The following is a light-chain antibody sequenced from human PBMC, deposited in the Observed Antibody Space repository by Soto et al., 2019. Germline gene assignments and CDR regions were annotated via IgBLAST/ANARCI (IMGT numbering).Light chain of an antibody. V-gene: IGKV1-5*01. J-gene: IGKJ1*01. CDR3: QEYNSYSGT. Sequence: DIQMTQSPSTLSASVGDRVTITSRASQSLGIWLAWHQQKPGKAPKLLIYDVSTLKSGVPSRFSGSGSGTKFTLTISSLQPDDFATYYCQEYNSYSGTFGQGTKVEVK. CDR2: DVS. CDR1: QSLGIW.